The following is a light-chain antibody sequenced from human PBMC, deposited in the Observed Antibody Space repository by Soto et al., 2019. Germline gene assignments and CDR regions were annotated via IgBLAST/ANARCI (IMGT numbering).Light chain of an antibody. CDR2: GAS. CDR1: QSVSSNY. J-gene: IGKJ1*01. V-gene: IGKV3-20*01. Sequence: EIVLTQSPGTLSLSPGERATLSCRASQSVSSNYLAWYQQKPGQAPRLLIYGASSRATGIPDRFSGSGSGTDFTLTTSRLEPEDFAVYYCQQYDSSPWTFGQGTKVEI. CDR3: QQYDSSPWT.